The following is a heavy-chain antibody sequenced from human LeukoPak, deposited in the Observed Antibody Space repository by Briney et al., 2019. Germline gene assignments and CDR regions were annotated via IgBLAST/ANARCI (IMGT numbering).Heavy chain of an antibody. CDR1: GFTFSSYA. CDR2: INGDGSRA. Sequence: GGSLRLSCAASGFTFSSYAMSWVRQAPGKGLVWVSCINGDGSRAAYADSVKGRFTISRDNAKNTLYLHMNSLRADDTAVYYCATDYPTPGPAFDFWGQGTMVTVSS. D-gene: IGHD4-11*01. V-gene: IGHV3-74*01. J-gene: IGHJ3*01. CDR3: ATDYPTPGPAFDF.